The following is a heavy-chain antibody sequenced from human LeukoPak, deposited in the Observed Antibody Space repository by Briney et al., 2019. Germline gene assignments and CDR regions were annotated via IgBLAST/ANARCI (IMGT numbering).Heavy chain of an antibody. J-gene: IGHJ4*02. Sequence: GSVRLSCAASGFNFSSYWMHWVRQAPGKGLVWMGRINYNGSTTSYADSVKGGVTVSSDNAKSTPDLEMNSIRPEDKAGYDCGRGRPRGYSGYVIDYWGQGTPITVSS. CDR1: GFNFSSYW. CDR3: GRGRPRGYSGYVIDY. V-gene: IGHV3-74*01. CDR2: INYNGSTT. D-gene: IGHD5-12*01.